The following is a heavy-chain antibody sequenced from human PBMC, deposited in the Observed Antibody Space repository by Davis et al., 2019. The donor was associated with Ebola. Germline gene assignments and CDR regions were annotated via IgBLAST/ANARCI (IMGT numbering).Heavy chain of an antibody. D-gene: IGHD5-24*01. Sequence: LRLSCAASGFTFSSYAMSWVRQAPGKGLEWMGSIFRTGATSYNPSLRGRVTISIDTSKNQFSLEVRSVTAADTAFYYCVRGSDAYKTGYWGQGTLVTVSS. CDR1: GFTFSSYA. V-gene: IGHV4-38-2*01. J-gene: IGHJ4*02. CDR2: IFRTGAT. CDR3: VRGSDAYKTGY.